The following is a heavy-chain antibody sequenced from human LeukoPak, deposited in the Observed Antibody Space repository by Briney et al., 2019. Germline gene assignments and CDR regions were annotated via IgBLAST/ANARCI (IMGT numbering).Heavy chain of an antibody. CDR3: AKDSGAYPVTHPIDY. CDR1: VFTFRSYA. CDR2: ISGSGGTT. J-gene: IGHJ4*02. Sequence: GGSLRLSCGASVFTFRSYAMPWVREATGEAREWVSAISGSGGTTYYADSVRGRFTISRDNSKNTLYLQMSSLRAEDTAVYFCAKDSGAYPVTHPIDYWGQGTLVTVSS. D-gene: IGHD4-17*01. V-gene: IGHV3-23*01.